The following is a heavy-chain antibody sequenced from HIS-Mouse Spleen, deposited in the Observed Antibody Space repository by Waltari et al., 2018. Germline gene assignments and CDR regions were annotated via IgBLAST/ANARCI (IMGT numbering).Heavy chain of an antibody. CDR3: AGREAAARRGAFDI. V-gene: IGHV4-39*01. CDR2: IYYSGST. D-gene: IGHD6-6*01. J-gene: IGHJ3*02. CDR1: GGSISSISYY. Sequence: QLQLQESGPGLVKPSETLSLTCTVPGGSISSISYYWGWIRQPPGKGLEWIGSIYYSGSTYYNPSLKSRVTISVDTSKNQFSLKLSSVTAADTAVYYCAGREAAARRGAFDIWGQGTMVTVSS.